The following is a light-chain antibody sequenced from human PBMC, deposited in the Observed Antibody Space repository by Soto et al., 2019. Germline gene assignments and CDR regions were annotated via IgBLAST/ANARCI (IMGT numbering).Light chain of an antibody. J-gene: IGLJ2*01. V-gene: IGLV2-11*01. CDR3: CSYGGGRTPLG. CDR2: DVS. CDR1: RSDVGGYKY. Sequence: QSALTQPRSVSGSPGQSVAISCTGSRSDVGGYKYVSWYQQFPGKAPKLIIYDVSRRPSGVPDRFSGSKSGNTASLTISGLQSEDEGDYYCCSYGGGRTPLGFGAGTKLTVL.